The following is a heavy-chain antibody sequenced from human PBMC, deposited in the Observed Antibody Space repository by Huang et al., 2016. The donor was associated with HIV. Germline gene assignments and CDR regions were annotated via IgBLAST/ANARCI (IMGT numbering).Heavy chain of an antibody. V-gene: IGHV3-30*18. J-gene: IGHJ4*02. CDR2: ISYDGNNK. Sequence: QVHLVESGGGVVQPGRSMRLYCAASGFSFKSYTMHWVRQAPGKGLEWVAGISYDGNNKYYPCSLRGRFAISRDNSTTALYLEMNSLRAADTAVYFCAKDRSGGSYYFDSWGPGTLVTVSS. CDR1: GFSFKSYT. CDR3: AKDRSGGSYYFDS. D-gene: IGHD1-26*01.